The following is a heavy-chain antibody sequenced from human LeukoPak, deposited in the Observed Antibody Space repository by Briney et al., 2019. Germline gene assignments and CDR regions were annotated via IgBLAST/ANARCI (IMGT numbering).Heavy chain of an antibody. CDR3: ARGGRARLRDFDY. Sequence: GGSLRLSCAASGFTFSRYVIQWVRQAPGKGLEWVAGIWYDGSNYYYADSVKGRFTISRDNSKNTLYLQMNSLRAEDTGVYYCARGGRARLRDFDYWGQGTLVTVSS. D-gene: IGHD4-17*01. CDR1: GFTFSRYV. CDR2: IWYDGSNY. V-gene: IGHV3-33*08. J-gene: IGHJ4*02.